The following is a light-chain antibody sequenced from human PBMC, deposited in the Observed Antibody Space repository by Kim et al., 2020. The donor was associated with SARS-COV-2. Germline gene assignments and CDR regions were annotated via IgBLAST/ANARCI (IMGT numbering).Light chain of an antibody. Sequence: VSPKEKVTSTCRASQSIGSSLHWYQQKPNQSPKLLIKYASQSISGVPSRFSGSGSGTNFTLTINSLEAEDAAAYYCHQTNNLQYTFGQGTKLEI. CDR3: HQTNNLQYT. CDR1: QSIGSS. J-gene: IGKJ2*01. CDR2: YAS. V-gene: IGKV6D-21*02.